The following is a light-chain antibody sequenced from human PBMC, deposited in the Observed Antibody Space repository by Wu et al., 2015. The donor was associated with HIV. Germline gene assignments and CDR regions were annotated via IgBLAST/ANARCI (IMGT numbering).Light chain of an antibody. Sequence: ENVLTQSPATLSLSPGQRATLSCRSSQSVSASYLAWYQKRPGQSPRLVVYGASKRAANIPERFGGSGSGTDFTLSISRLEPEDFAVYYCQQYGTSPLTFGGGPRWRS. CDR2: GAS. J-gene: IGKJ4*01. V-gene: IGKV3-20*01. CDR1: QSVSASY. CDR3: QQYGTSPLT.